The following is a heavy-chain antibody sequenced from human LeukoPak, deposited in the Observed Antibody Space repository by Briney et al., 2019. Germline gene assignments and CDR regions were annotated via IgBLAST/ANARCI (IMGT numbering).Heavy chain of an antibody. V-gene: IGHV3-64*02. CDR3: ARVPTGGTYYYYYYMDV. D-gene: IGHD3-16*01. CDR1: GFSFHTFA. Sequence: GGSLRLSCAASGFSFHTFAFHWVRQAPGKGLEFVSSISSSGGNTYYADSVKGRFTFSRDNSRDTLYLQMGSLRTEDMAVYYCARVPTGGTYYYYYYMDVWGKGTTVTISS. CDR2: ISSSGGNT. J-gene: IGHJ6*03.